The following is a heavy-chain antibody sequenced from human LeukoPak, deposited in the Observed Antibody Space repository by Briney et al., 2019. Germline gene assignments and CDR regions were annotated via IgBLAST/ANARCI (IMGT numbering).Heavy chain of an antibody. V-gene: IGHV3-53*01. CDR2: IYSGGST. J-gene: IGHJ4*02. CDR1: GFTVSSNY. D-gene: IGHD3-9*01. CDR3: AGGVILTGFDY. Sequence: GGSLRLSCAASGFTVSSNYMSWVRQAPGKGLEWVSVIYSGGSTYYADSVKGRFTISGNNSKNPLYLKMNSLRAEDTAVYYCAGGVILTGFDYWGQGTLVTVSS.